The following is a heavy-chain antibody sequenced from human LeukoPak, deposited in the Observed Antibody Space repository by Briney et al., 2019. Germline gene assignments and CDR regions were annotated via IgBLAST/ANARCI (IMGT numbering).Heavy chain of an antibody. CDR3: ARDGQGDTAMVRYNARMDV. CDR2: MNPNSGNT. D-gene: IGHD5-18*01. V-gene: IGHV1-8*01. CDR1: GYTFTSYD. J-gene: IGHJ6*02. Sequence: ASVKVSCKASGYTFTSYDINWVRQATGQGLEWMGWMNPNSGNTGYAQKFQGRVTMTRNTSISTAYMELSSLRSEDTAVYYCARDGQGDTAMVRYNARMDVWGQGTTVTVSS.